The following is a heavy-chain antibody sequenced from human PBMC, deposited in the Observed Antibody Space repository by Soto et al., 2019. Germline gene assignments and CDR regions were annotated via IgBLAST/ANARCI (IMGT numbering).Heavy chain of an antibody. V-gene: IGHV2-5*02. Sequence: QITLKETGPTLVKPTQTLTLTCTFSGFSLTTDGVGVGWVRQPPGEALEWLALIYWDDDERYSPSLKTRLTITKDTSKNQVVLIRTNMDPVDSSTYYCAPSRNLITEDAQVGDFDYWGQGNLVTVSS. J-gene: IGHJ4*02. CDR2: IYWDDDE. CDR3: APSRNLITEDAQVGDFDY. CDR1: GFSLTTDGVG. D-gene: IGHD3-10*01.